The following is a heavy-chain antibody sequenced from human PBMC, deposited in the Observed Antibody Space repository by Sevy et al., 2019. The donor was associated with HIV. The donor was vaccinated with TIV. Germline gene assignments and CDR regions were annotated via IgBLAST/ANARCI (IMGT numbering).Heavy chain of an antibody. CDR2: IKEDGSGK. CDR3: ARDAGYCSSTSCYRGDYFDY. Sequence: GGSLRLSCAASGFTFSGNWMSWVRQAPGKGLEWVADIKEDGSGKYYVDSVKGRFTISRDNAKKSLYLQMNNLRTEDTAVYYCARDAGYCSSTSCYRGDYFDYWGQGTLVTVSS. V-gene: IGHV3-7*01. D-gene: IGHD2-2*02. J-gene: IGHJ4*02. CDR1: GFTFSGNW.